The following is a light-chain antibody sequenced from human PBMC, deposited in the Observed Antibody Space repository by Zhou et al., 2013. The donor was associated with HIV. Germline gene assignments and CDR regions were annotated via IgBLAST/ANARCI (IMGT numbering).Light chain of an antibody. J-gene: IGKJ1*01. CDR1: QGSSSW. CDR3: LQYTTSWT. CDR2: RAS. Sequence: DIQMTQSPSSLSASVGDTVTITCRASQGSSSWLAWYQQKPGKAPKLMIYRASSLESGVPSRFSGSGSGTEFTLTIDTLQPDDFATYFCLQYTTSWTFGQGTKVEVK. V-gene: IGKV1-5*03.